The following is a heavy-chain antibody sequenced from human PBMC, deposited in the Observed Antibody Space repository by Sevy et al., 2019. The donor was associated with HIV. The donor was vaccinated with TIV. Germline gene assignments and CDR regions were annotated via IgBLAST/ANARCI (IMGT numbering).Heavy chain of an antibody. CDR1: GFTFSSYS. J-gene: IGHJ6*02. D-gene: IGHD6-13*01. CDR2: ISSSSYI. CDR3: ARDMGSSWAGSYYYYYGMDV. Sequence: GGSLRLSCAASGFTFSSYSMNWVRQAPGKGLEWVSSISSSSYIYYADSVKGRFTISRDNAKNSLYLQMNSLRAEDTAVYYCARDMGSSWAGSYYYYYGMDVWGQGTTVTVSS. V-gene: IGHV3-21*01.